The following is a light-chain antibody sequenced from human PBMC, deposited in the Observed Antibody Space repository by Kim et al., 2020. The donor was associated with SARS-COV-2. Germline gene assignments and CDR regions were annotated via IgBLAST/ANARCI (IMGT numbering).Light chain of an antibody. Sequence: PGGTVPLTCASTTGAVTSGYYPNWFQQKPGKAPRALMYSTNNKYSWTPARFSGSLLGGKAALTLSGVQPEDEAEYYCLLYYGGGLVFGGGTQLTVL. CDR3: LLYYGGGLV. CDR2: STN. V-gene: IGLV7-43*01. J-gene: IGLJ2*01. CDR1: TGAVTSGYY.